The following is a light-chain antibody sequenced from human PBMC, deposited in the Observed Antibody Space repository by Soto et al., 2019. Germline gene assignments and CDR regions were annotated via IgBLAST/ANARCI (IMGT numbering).Light chain of an antibody. Sequence: DIQMTQSPSSLSASVGDRVTITCQASQGISDFLNWYQQKPGKAPKLLIYDASNLETGVPSRFSGGGSGTDFTFTISSLQPEDIATYYCQQYDYLPLTFGGGTGVEIK. CDR2: DAS. J-gene: IGKJ4*01. CDR1: QGISDF. V-gene: IGKV1-33*01. CDR3: QQYDYLPLT.